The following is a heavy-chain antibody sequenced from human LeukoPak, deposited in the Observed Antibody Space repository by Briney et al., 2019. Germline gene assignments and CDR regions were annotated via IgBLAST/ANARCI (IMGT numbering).Heavy chain of an antibody. J-gene: IGHJ4*02. D-gene: IGHD5-24*01. CDR1: GFTFNSYA. V-gene: IGHV3-23*01. CDR2: ISGSGGST. Sequence: GGSLRLSCAASGFTFNSYAMTWVRQAPGKGLEWVSAISGSGGSTYYADSVKGRFTISRDNSKNTLYLQMNSLRAEDTAVYYCAKAQLSSVIFDYWGQGTLVTVSS. CDR3: AKAQLSSVIFDY.